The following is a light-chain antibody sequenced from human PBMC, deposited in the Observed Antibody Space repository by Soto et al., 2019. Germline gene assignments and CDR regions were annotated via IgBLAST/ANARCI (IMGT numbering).Light chain of an antibody. V-gene: IGKV1-5*03. CDR3: QQYNTYSKT. J-gene: IGKJ1*01. CDR2: KAS. CDR1: QTISSW. Sequence: DIQLTQSPSTLSGSLGDRVTIXGWPSQTISSWLAWYQQKPGKAPKLLIYKASTLKSGVPSRFSGSGSGTEFTLTISSLQTDDFATYYCQQYNTYSKTFGRGTKVDIK.